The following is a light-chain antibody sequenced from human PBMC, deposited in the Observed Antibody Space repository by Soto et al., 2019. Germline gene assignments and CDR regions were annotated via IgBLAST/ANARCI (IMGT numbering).Light chain of an antibody. CDR1: QIIGSAY. J-gene: IGKJ4*01. CDR2: GAS. Sequence: ETTLTQSPDTLSLSSGEGATLSCRASQIIGSAYLAWYQQKPGQAPRLLIFGASTRATGTPHRFSGSGSGTDFTLTISALESEDVGVYYCRHYGRSPSFGRGTKVDIK. V-gene: IGKV3-20*01. CDR3: RHYGRSPS.